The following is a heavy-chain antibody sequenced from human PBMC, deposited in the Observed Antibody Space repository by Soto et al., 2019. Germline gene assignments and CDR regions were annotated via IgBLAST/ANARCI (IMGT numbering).Heavy chain of an antibody. CDR3: ASGGAYYDFWSGYYNFDY. CDR1: GGTFSSYA. D-gene: IGHD3-3*01. Sequence: QVQLVQSGAEVKKPGSSVKVSCKASGGTFSSYAISWVRQAPGQGLEWMGGIIPIFGTANYAQKFQGRVTITADESTSTAYMELSSLRSEDTAVYYCASGGAYYDFWSGYYNFDYWGQGTLFTVSS. V-gene: IGHV1-69*01. J-gene: IGHJ4*02. CDR2: IIPIFGTA.